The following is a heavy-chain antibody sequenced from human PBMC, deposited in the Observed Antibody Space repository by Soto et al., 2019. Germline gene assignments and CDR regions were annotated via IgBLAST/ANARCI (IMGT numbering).Heavy chain of an antibody. J-gene: IGHJ6*02. Sequence: QVQLVQSGGDVKKTGASVKVSCKASGFTFSSYAFSWVRQAPGQGLEWMGWISGYNGNTFSAQRFQGRVTLTTDTSTSTAYMELRSLRSDDTAVYYCARINYDSLTGFSASLDYYGMDVWGQGTTVTVSS. CDR2: ISGYNGNT. CDR3: ARINYDSLTGFSASLDYYGMDV. CDR1: GFTFSSYA. V-gene: IGHV1-18*01. D-gene: IGHD3-9*01.